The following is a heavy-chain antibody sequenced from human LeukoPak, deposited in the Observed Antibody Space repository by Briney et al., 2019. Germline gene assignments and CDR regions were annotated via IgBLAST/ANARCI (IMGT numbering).Heavy chain of an antibody. CDR1: GGSINNYY. D-gene: IGHD5-18*01. J-gene: IGHJ5*02. V-gene: IGHV4-59*12. Sequence: SETLSLTCTVSGGSINNYYWSWIRQPPGKGLEWIGYIYYSGSTNYNPSLKSRVTISVDTSKNQFSLKLSSVTAADTAVYYCARVGRRGYRVNNWFDPWGQGTLVTVSS. CDR2: IYYSGST. CDR3: ARVGRRGYRVNNWFDP.